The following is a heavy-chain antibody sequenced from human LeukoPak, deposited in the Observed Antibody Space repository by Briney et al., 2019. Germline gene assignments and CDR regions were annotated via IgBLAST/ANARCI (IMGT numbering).Heavy chain of an antibody. Sequence: PSETLSLTCTVSGDSISSGPYYWGWIRQPPGKGLEWIGEIYHSGSTNYNPSLKSRVTISVDKSKNQFSLKLSSVTAADTAVYYCARDLGEYSSSEFDPWGQGTLVTVSS. J-gene: IGHJ5*02. D-gene: IGHD6-6*01. CDR3: ARDLGEYSSSEFDP. V-gene: IGHV4-39*07. CDR2: IYHSGST. CDR1: GDSISSGPYY.